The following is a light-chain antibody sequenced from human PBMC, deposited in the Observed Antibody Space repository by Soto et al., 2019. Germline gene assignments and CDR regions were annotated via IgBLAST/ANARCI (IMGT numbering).Light chain of an antibody. CDR3: QQYNSYSGT. CDR2: KAS. V-gene: IGKV1-5*03. Sequence: DIQMTQSPSTLSASVGDRVTITCRASQSISSWLAWYQQKPGKAPKLLIYKASSLESGVPSRFRGSGSGTEFTLTISSLQPDDFATYYCQQYNSYSGTFGQWTKLEIK. CDR1: QSISSW. J-gene: IGKJ2*01.